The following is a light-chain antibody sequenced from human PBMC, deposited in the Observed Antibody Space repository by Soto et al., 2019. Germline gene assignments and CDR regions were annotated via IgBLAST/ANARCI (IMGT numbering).Light chain of an antibody. CDR1: QGIRND. Sequence: AIQMTQFPSSLSASVGDRVTITFRASQGIRNDLGWYQQKSGKAPKLLIFGASTLQSGVPSRFSGSGSGTDFTLTISSLQPEDFATYYCLHDYNYPYTFGQGTKVDIK. CDR2: GAS. V-gene: IGKV1-6*01. CDR3: LHDYNYPYT. J-gene: IGKJ2*01.